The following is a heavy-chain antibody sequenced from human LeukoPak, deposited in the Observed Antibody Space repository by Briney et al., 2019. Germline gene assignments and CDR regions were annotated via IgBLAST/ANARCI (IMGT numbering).Heavy chain of an antibody. CDR3: ARGAIVGANFDY. D-gene: IGHD1-26*01. CDR1: GGTFSSYA. Sequence: ASVKVSCKASGGTFSSYAISWVRQAPGQGLEWMGRIIPILGIANYAQKFQGRVTITADKSTSTAYMELSSLGSEDTAVYYCARGAIVGANFDYWGQGTLVTVSS. CDR2: IIPILGIA. J-gene: IGHJ4*02. V-gene: IGHV1-69*04.